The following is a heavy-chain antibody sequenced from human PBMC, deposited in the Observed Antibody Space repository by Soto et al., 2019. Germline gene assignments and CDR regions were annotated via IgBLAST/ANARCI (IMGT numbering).Heavy chain of an antibody. CDR2: IYPGDSDT. V-gene: IGHV5-51*01. CDR3: ARQHRGSDEPNAFDI. J-gene: IGHJ3*02. CDR1: GYSFTSYW. Sequence: GESLKISCKGSGYSFTSYWIGWVRQMPGKGLEWMGIIYPGDSDTRYSPSFQGQVTISADKSISTAYLQWSSLKASDTAMYYCARQHRGSDEPNAFDIWGQGTMVTV.